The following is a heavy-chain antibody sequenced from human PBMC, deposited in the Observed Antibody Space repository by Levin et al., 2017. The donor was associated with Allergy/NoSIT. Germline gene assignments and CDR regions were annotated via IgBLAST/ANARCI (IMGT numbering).Heavy chain of an antibody. D-gene: IGHD3-22*01. J-gene: IGHJ5*02. CDR3: AREVATSSTYYFRGWFDP. CDR1: GLIFSDHW. CDR2: IDNDGTST. Sequence: SCVGSGLIFSDHWMHWVRQVPGKGPVWVSRIDNDGTSTVYADSVKGRFTISRDNAKNTLYLQMNSLRAEDTAVYYCAREVATSSTYYFRGWFDPWGQGTLVTVSS. V-gene: IGHV3-74*01.